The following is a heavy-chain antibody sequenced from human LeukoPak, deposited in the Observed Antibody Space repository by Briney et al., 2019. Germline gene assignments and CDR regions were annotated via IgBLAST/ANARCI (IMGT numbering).Heavy chain of an antibody. D-gene: IGHD4-23*01. CDR2: ISSSSSYI. V-gene: IGHV3-21*01. Sequence: PGGSLRLSCAASGFTFSSYSMNWVRQAPGKGLEWVSSISSSSSYIYYADSVKGRFTISRDNAKNSLYLQMNSLRAKDTAVYYCVRDYGGTSPFDYWGQGTLVTVSS. CDR3: VRDYGGTSPFDY. CDR1: GFTFSSYS. J-gene: IGHJ4*01.